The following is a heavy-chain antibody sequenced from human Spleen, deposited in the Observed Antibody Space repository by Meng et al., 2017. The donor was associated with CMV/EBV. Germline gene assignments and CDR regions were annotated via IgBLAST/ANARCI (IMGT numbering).Heavy chain of an antibody. J-gene: IGHJ4*02. CDR2: IKEDGIEK. Sequence: GESLKISCAASGFTFSSYWMSWVRQAPGKGLEWVANIKEDGIEKYYVDSVKGRFTISRDNAKNSLYLQMNSLRAEDTAVYYCARDLSRYSDIWTGPYYFDYWGQGTLVTVSS. V-gene: IGHV3-7*01. D-gene: IGHD3-9*01. CDR1: GFTFSSYW. CDR3: ARDLSRYSDIWTGPYYFDY.